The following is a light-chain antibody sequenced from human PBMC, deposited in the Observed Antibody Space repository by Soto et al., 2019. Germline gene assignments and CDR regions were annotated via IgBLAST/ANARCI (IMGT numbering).Light chain of an antibody. CDR3: QQYYSAPLT. J-gene: IGKJ4*01. CDR1: QSVLFSANNRNY. V-gene: IGKV4-1*01. CDR2: WAS. Sequence: DIVLTQSPDSLAVSLGKRATINCKSSQSVLFSANNRNYLAWYQKRLGQPPKLLFYWASTRESGVPDRFSGSGSGTDFTLAIISLKAEDVAVYYCQQYYSAPLTFGGGTKVDI.